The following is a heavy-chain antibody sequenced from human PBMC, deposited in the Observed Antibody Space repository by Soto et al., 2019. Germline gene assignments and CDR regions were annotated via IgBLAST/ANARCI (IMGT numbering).Heavy chain of an antibody. CDR3: ARVVRDGYNLGYFDY. CDR1: GLTVSSNY. D-gene: IGHD5-12*01. Sequence: EGSLRLSCAASGLTVSSNYMSWVRQAPGKGLEWVSVIYSGGSTYYADSVKGRFPISRDNSKNTLYLQMNSLRAEDTAVYYCARVVRDGYNLGYFDYWGQGTLVTVSS. J-gene: IGHJ4*02. V-gene: IGHV3-53*01. CDR2: IYSGGST.